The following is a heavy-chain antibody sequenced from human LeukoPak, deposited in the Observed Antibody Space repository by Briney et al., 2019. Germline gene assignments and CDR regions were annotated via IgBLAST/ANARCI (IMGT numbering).Heavy chain of an antibody. D-gene: IGHD2-15*01. CDR2: IKSKTDGGTT. V-gene: IGHV3-15*01. J-gene: IGHJ4*02. Sequence: GGSLRLSCAASGFTFSNAWMSWVRQAPGKGLEWVGRIKSKTDGGTTDYAAPVKGRFTISRDDSKNTLYLQMNSLRAEDTAVYYCARRIWRAAEIDYWGQGTLVTVSS. CDR1: GFTFSNAW. CDR3: ARRIWRAAEIDY.